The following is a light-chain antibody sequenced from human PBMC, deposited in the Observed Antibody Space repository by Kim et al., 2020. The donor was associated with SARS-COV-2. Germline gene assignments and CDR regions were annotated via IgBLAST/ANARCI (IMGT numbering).Light chain of an antibody. CDR1: SSDVGGYNY. J-gene: IGLJ1*01. Sequence: GQSITISCTGTSSDVGGYNYVSWYQQHPGKAPKLMIYDVSNRPSEVSNRFSGSKSGNTASLTISGLQAEDEADYYCSSYTSSSTYVFGIGTKVTVL. CDR2: DVS. CDR3: SSYTSSSTYV. V-gene: IGLV2-14*03.